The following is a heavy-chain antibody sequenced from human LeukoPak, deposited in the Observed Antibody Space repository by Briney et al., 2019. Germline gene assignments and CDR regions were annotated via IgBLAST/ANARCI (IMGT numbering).Heavy chain of an antibody. J-gene: IGHJ3*02. CDR3: AKVGTYYYGSGSLYDAFDI. CDR2: ISHDGTYK. Sequence: PGGSLRLSCAASGFTITTYAMTWVRQAPGKGLESVAVISHDGTYKNYADSVKGRFTISRDTSKNTVYLQMNSLRAEDTAVYYCAKVGTYYYGSGSLYDAFDIWGQGTMVTVSS. D-gene: IGHD3-10*01. CDR1: GFTITTYA. V-gene: IGHV3-30*04.